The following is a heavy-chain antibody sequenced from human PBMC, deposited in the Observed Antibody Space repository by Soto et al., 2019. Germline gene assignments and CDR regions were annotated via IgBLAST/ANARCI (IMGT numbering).Heavy chain of an antibody. D-gene: IGHD4-17*01. V-gene: IGHV2-5*02. CDR2: IYWDDDK. J-gene: IGHJ4*02. CDR1: GFSLSTSGVG. Sequence: QITLKESGPTLVKPTQTLTLTCTFSGFSLSTSGVGVGWIRQPPGKALEWLDLIYWDDDKRYSPYLKSRLTITKDTPKNQVALTMTNMDPVDTATYYCAHRPYGDYPIDYWGQGTLVAFSS. CDR3: AHRPYGDYPIDY.